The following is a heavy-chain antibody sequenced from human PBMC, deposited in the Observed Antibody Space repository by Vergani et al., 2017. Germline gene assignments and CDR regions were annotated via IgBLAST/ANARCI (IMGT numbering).Heavy chain of an antibody. Sequence: QVQLVESGGGVVQPGRSLRLSCVMSGFTVTNYAIFWVRQAPGKGLEWVAVISYDGTQKYYADSVKGRFTISRDNSKSTLYLQMNSLRTEDTAVYYCATKSCGTPGCQIGYFREWGQGTLVTVSS. D-gene: IGHD1-1*01. CDR3: ATKSCGTPGCQIGYFRE. V-gene: IGHV3-30*03. J-gene: IGHJ1*01. CDR2: ISYDGTQK. CDR1: GFTVTNYA.